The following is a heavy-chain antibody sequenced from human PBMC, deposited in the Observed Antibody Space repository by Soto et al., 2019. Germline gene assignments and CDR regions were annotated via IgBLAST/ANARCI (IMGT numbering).Heavy chain of an antibody. CDR3: ARLLGYSYGYQEFFDY. CDR1: GFTFSSYA. Sequence: GGSLRLSCAASGFTFSSYAMSWVRQAPGKGLEWVSAISGSGGSTYYADSVKGRFTISRDNSKNTLYLQMNSLRAEDTAVYYCARLLGYSYGYQEFFDYWGQGTLVTVSS. D-gene: IGHD5-18*01. CDR2: ISGSGGST. J-gene: IGHJ4*02. V-gene: IGHV3-23*01.